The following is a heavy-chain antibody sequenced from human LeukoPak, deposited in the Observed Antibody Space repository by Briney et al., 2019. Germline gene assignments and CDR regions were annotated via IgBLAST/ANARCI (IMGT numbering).Heavy chain of an antibody. CDR1: GLTFSTFG. D-gene: IGHD1-1*01. J-gene: IGHJ4*02. Sequence: PGGSLRLSCAASGLTFSTFGMHWVRRAPGKGLEWLTSIWPDGSNQYYADSVKGRLTISRDNSKSTLYLQMNSLRAEDSAVYYCAKDDKPDGNRYFDYWGQGTPVTVSS. CDR2: IWPDGSNQ. CDR3: AKDDKPDGNRYFDY. V-gene: IGHV3-30*02.